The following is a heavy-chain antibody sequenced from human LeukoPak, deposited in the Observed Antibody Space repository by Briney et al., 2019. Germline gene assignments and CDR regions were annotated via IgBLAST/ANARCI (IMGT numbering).Heavy chain of an antibody. CDR3: ARQLVDYDSSGYSLFDY. J-gene: IGHJ4*02. D-gene: IGHD3-22*01. V-gene: IGHV4-4*07. Sequence: SETLSRTCTVSGGSISSYYWSWIRQPAGKGLEWIGRIYTSGGTNYNPSLKSRVTMSVDTSKNQFSLKLSSVTAADTAVYYCARQLVDYDSSGYSLFDYWGQGTLVTVSS. CDR2: IYTSGGT. CDR1: GGSISSYY.